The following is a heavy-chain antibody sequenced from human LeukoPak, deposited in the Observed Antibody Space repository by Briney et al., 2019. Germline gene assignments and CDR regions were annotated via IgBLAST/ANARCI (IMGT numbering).Heavy chain of an antibody. V-gene: IGHV3-30*04. J-gene: IGHJ4*02. D-gene: IGHD3-22*01. CDR1: GFTFSSYA. CDR2: ISYDGSNK. Sequence: GGSLRLSCAASGFTFSSYAMHWVRQAPGKGLEWVAVISYDGSNKYYADSVKGRFTISRDNSKNTLYLQMNSLRAEDTAVYYCASNYYDSSGYYHPFDYWGQGTLVTVSS. CDR3: ASNYYDSSGYYHPFDY.